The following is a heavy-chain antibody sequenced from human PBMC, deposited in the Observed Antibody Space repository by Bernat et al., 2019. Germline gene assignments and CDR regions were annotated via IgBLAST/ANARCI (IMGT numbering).Heavy chain of an antibody. CDR2: IYWDDNK. V-gene: IGHV2-5*02. CDR1: GFSLRTSGVG. CDR3: EHSGLTLGGSNGAGYYNGLDV. Sequence: QITLKESGPTLVKPTQTLTLTCTFSGFSLRTSGVGVGWIRQPPGKALEWLALIYWDDNKRYSPSLKSKLTITKDTSKNQVVLTMTNMDPVDTDTYYGEHSGLTLGGSNGAGYYNGLDVWGQGTTVTVTS. D-gene: IGHD2-2*01. J-gene: IGHJ6*02.